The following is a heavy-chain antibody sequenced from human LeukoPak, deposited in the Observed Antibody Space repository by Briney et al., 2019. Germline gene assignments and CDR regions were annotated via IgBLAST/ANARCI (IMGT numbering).Heavy chain of an antibody. J-gene: IGHJ4*02. D-gene: IGHD3-22*01. V-gene: IGHV1-69*05. CDR1: GGTFSSYA. CDR2: IIPIFGTA. Sequence: SVKVSCKASGGTFSSYAISWVRQAPGQGLEWMGGIIPIFGTANYAQKFQGRVTITTDESTSTAYMELSSLRSEDTAVYYCARAPYYYDSSGEFDYWGQGTQVTVSS. CDR3: ARAPYYYDSSGEFDY.